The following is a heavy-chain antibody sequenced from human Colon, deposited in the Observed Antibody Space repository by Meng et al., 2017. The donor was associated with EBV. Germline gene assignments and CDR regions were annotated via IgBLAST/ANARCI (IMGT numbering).Heavy chain of an antibody. CDR2: IYSSGSP. CDR3: ARHKPLIYGSPYNSGWHADS. CDR1: GGSLRGTDYY. D-gene: IGHD6-19*01. J-gene: IGHJ4*02. V-gene: IGHV4-39*01. Sequence: QMQLQESGPGLVKPSETLSLSCAVSGGSLRGTDYYWAWIRQPPGKGLEWIGSIYSSGSPYYSPSLKSRVTMSVDTSRNQISLKMTSVTAADTAVYFCARHKPLIYGSPYNSGWHADSWGQGTLVTVSS.